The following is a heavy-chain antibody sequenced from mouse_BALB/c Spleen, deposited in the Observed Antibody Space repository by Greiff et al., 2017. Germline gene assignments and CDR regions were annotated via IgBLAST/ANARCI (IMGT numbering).Heavy chain of an antibody. CDR1: GFSLTSYD. V-gene: IGHV2-9-2*01. CDR3: VRGGLRGAMDY. D-gene: IGHD1-1*01. J-gene: IGHJ4*01. Sequence: VKLQESGPGLVAPSQSLSITCTVSGFSLTSYDISWIRQPPGKGLEWLGVIWTGGGTNYNSAFMSRLSISKDNSKSQVFLKMNSLQTDDTAIYYCVRGGLRGAMDYWGQGTSVTVSS. CDR2: IWTGGGT.